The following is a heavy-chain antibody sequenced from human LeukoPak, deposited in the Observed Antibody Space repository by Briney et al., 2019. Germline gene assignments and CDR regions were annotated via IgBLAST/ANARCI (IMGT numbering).Heavy chain of an antibody. Sequence: ASVKVSCTTSGYTFTRCAVHWVRQAPGQRLEWMGWIHADSGNTKYSQKLQGGVTIARDTSASTIYMELSSLRFEDTAVYFCTIGLAGDWDAFDIWGLGTMVTVSS. V-gene: IGHV1-3*01. D-gene: IGHD6-19*01. CDR3: TIGLAGDWDAFDI. CDR2: IHADSGNT. J-gene: IGHJ3*02. CDR1: GYTFTRCA.